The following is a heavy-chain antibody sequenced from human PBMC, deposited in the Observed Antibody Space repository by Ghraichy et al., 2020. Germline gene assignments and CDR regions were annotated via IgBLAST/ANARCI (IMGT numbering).Heavy chain of an antibody. CDR2: ISSSSSYI. CDR3: ARDLVGAGTTIYYYYYGMDV. Sequence: GGSLRLSCAASGFTFSSYSMNWVRQAPGKGLEWVSSISSSSSYIYYADSVKGRFTISRDNAKNSLYLQMNSLRAEDTAVYYCARDLVGAGTTIYYYYYGMDVWGQGTTVTVSS. D-gene: IGHD1-7*01. J-gene: IGHJ6*02. V-gene: IGHV3-21*01. CDR1: GFTFSSYS.